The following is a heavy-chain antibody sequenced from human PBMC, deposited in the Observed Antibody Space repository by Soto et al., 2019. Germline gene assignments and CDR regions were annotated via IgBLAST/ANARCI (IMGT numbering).Heavy chain of an antibody. Sequence: GLSLSLSCAASGFTFSSYAMSWVRQAPGRGLEWVSAISGSGGSTYYADSVKGRFTISRDNSKNTLYLQMNSLRAEDTAVYYCAKVLSVVTPIDFDYWGQGTLVTVSS. J-gene: IGHJ4*02. CDR3: AKVLSVVTPIDFDY. CDR1: GFTFSSYA. D-gene: IGHD2-21*02. V-gene: IGHV3-23*01. CDR2: ISGSGGST.